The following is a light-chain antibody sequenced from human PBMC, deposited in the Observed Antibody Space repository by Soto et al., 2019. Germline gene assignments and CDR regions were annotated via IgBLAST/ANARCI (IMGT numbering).Light chain of an antibody. Sequence: DIVMTQSPLSLPVTPGEPASISCRSSQSLLHSNGYNYLDWYLQKPGQSPQLLIYLGSNRASGVPDRFSGSGSGTDFTLKINRLEAEDVGVYYCMQTLHTPRTFGQGTKVEIK. CDR3: MQTLHTPRT. CDR2: LGS. J-gene: IGKJ1*01. CDR1: QSLLHSNGYNY. V-gene: IGKV2-28*01.